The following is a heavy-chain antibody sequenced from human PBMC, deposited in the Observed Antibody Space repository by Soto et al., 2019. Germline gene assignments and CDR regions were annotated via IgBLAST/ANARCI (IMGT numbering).Heavy chain of an antibody. J-gene: IGHJ4*02. V-gene: IGHV1-24*01. D-gene: IGHD3-10*01. CDR3: APDIPMVRGVFIG. CDR2: FDPEDGET. CDR1: GYTLTELS. Sequence: ASVEVSCEVSGYTLTELSMHWVRQAPGKGLEWMGGFDPEDGETIYAQKFQGRVTMTEDTSTDTAYMELSSLRSEDTAVYYCAPDIPMVRGVFIGWGQGPLIPVSS.